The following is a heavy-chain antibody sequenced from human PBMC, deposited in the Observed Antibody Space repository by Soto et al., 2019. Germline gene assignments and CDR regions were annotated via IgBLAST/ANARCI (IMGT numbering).Heavy chain of an antibody. J-gene: IGHJ6*04. CDR1: GFTFRTYW. D-gene: IGHD5-18*01. Sequence: EVQLVESGGGLVQPGGSLRLSCGASGFTFRTYWLSWVRQGPGKGLEWVANINQDGSEKNYVDSVKGRFTISRDNAKNSLYLQMSSLRAEDTSLYYCARDGSTSWSSYDYHGMDVWGEGTTVTVSS. CDR3: ARDGSTSWSSYDYHGMDV. V-gene: IGHV3-7*05. CDR2: INQDGSEK.